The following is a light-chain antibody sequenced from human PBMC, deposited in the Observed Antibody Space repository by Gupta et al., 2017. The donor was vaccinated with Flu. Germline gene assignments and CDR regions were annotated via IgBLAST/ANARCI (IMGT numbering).Light chain of an antibody. CDR1: QDISTW. CDR2: AAS. J-gene: IGKJ1*01. Sequence: PSSVSASVGDRVTITCRASQDISTWLAWYQQRPGQAPKLLIYAASTVQSGVPSRFSGSGSGTEFTLTISSLQPEEFATYYCQQANSFPWTFGQGTKVEIE. CDR3: QQANSFPWT. V-gene: IGKV1-12*01.